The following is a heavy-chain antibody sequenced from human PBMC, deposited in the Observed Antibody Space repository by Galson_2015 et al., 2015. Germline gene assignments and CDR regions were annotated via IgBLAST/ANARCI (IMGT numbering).Heavy chain of an antibody. CDR1: GFTFSSYG. Sequence: LRLSCAASGFTFSSYGMHWVRQAPGKGLEWVAVIWYDGSNKYYADSVKGRFTISRDNSKNTLYLQMNSLRAEDTAVYYCAKSAGISIPYYMDVWGKGTTVTVSS. D-gene: IGHD3-9*01. V-gene: IGHV3-33*06. CDR3: AKSAGISIPYYMDV. CDR2: IWYDGSNK. J-gene: IGHJ6*03.